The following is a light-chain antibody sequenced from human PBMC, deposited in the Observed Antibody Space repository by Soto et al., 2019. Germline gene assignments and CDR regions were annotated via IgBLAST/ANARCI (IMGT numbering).Light chain of an antibody. V-gene: IGKV3-15*01. CDR2: GAS. CDR1: QSVSSD. J-gene: IGKJ1*01. CDR3: QQYNNWPGT. Sequence: EIVMTQSPATLSVSPGERATLSCRASQSVSSDLAWYQQKPGQAPRLLIYGASTRATGIPARFSGSGSGTEFTLTISNLQSEDFAVYSCQQYNNWPGTFGQGTQVDIK.